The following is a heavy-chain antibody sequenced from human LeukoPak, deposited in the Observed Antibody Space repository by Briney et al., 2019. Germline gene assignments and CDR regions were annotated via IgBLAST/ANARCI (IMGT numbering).Heavy chain of an antibody. CDR3: ASSITMVRGVITQFDY. D-gene: IGHD3-10*01. J-gene: IGHJ4*02. CDR2: IYYSGST. V-gene: IGHV4-30-4*01. CDR1: GGSISSGDYY. Sequence: SETLSLTCTVSGGSISSGDYYWSWIRQPPGKGLEWNGYIYYSGSTYYNPSLKSRVTISVDTSKNQFSLKLSSVTAADTAVYYCASSITMVRGVITQFDYWGQGTLVTVSS.